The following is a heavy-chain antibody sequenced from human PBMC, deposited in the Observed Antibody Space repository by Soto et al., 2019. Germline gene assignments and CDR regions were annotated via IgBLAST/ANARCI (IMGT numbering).Heavy chain of an antibody. V-gene: IGHV3-30*18. CDR1: GFTFSSNG. CDR2: MSNDESHT. CDR3: TKGCSSSSNCYIIDY. D-gene: IGHD2-15*01. J-gene: IGHJ4*02. Sequence: QVQLVESGGGVVQPGRSLRLSCAASGFTFSSNGMHWVRQAPGKGLEWVAVMSNDESHTSYADSAKGRFTISRDNSKNTLYLQMNSLRAEDSGIYYCTKGCSSSSNCYIIDYWGQGALVTVSS.